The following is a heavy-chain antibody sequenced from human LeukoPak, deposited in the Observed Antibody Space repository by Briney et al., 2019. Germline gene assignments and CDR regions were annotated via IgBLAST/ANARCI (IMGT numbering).Heavy chain of an antibody. CDR3: ALLEGARPRQFDY. V-gene: IGHV4-39*01. J-gene: IGHJ4*02. CDR2: IYYSGST. D-gene: IGHD6-6*01. Sequence: SETLSLTCTVSGGSISSSSYYWGWIRQPPGKGPEWIGSIYYSGSTYYNPSLKSRVTISVDTSKNQFSLKLSSVTAADTAVYYCALLEGARPRQFDYWGQGTLVTVSS. CDR1: GGSISSSSYY.